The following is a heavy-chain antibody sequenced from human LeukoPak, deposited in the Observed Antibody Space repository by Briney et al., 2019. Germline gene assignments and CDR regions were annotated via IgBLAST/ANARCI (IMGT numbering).Heavy chain of an antibody. CDR1: GGSISSGSYY. J-gene: IGHJ4*02. CDR3: ARDSSAFDY. V-gene: IGHV4-61*02. Sequence: PSQTLSLTCTVSGGSISSGSYYWSWIRQPAGKGLEWIGRIYTSGSTNYNPSLKSRVTISVDTSKNQFSLKLSSVTAADTAVYYCARDSSAFDYRGQGTLVTVSS. CDR2: IYTSGST. D-gene: IGHD2-2*01.